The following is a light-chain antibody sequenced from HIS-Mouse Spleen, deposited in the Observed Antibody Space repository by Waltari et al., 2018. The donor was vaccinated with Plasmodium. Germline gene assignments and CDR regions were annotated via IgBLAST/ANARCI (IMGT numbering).Light chain of an antibody. CDR2: LNSDGSH. CDR1: SGHSTYA. Sequence: QLVLTQSPSASASLGASVKLTCTLSSGHSTYAIAWHKQQPEKGPRYLMKLNSDGSHSKGDGIPDRFSGSSSGAERYLTISSLQSEDEADYYCQTWGTGFWVFGGGTKLTVL. V-gene: IGLV4-69*01. CDR3: QTWGTGFWV. J-gene: IGLJ3*02.